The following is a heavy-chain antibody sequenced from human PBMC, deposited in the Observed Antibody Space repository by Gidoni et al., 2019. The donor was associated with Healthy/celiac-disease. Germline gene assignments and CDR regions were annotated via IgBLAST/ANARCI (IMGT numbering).Heavy chain of an antibody. J-gene: IGHJ6*02. CDR1: GFTFSSYS. CDR2: ISSSSSTI. Sequence: EVQLVESGGGLVQPGGSLRLSCAASGFTFSSYSMNWVRQAPGKGLEWVSYISSSSSTIYYADSVKGRFTISRDNAKNSLYLQMNSLRDEDTAVYYCARGLSITMVRAPGGYGMDVWGQGTTVTVSS. V-gene: IGHV3-48*02. D-gene: IGHD3-10*01. CDR3: ARGLSITMVRAPGGYGMDV.